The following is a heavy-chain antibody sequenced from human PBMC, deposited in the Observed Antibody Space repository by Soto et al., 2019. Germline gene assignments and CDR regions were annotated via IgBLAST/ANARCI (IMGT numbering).Heavy chain of an antibody. CDR1: GGSISSGGYS. CDR2: IYHSGST. J-gene: IGHJ5*02. V-gene: IGHV4-30-2*01. D-gene: IGHD6-25*01. Sequence: PSETLSLTCAVSGGSISSGGYSWSWIRQPPGKGLEWIGYIYHSGSTYYNPSLKSRVTISVDRSKNQFSLKLSSVTAADTAVYYCAGERPARPNWFDPWGQGTLVTVSS. CDR3: AGERPARPNWFDP.